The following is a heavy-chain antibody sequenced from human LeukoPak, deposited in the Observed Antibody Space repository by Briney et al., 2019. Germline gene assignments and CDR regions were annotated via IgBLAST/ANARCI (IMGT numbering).Heavy chain of an antibody. Sequence: PGGSLRLSCAASGFTFDDYGMSWVRQAPGKGLEWVSYIDAGATSTNYADSVWGRFTLSRDNAQNSVHLQMNSLRDEDTAVYYCVRGRLLRSTKYFDYWGQGALVTVSS. CDR1: GFTFDDYG. J-gene: IGHJ4*02. V-gene: IGHV3-20*04. D-gene: IGHD2-21*02. CDR2: IDAGATST. CDR3: VRGRLLRSTKYFDY.